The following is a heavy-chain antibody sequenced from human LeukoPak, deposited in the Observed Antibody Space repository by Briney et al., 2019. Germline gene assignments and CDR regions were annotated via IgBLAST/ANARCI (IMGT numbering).Heavy chain of an antibody. J-gene: IGHJ4*02. D-gene: IGHD2-21*02. CDR1: GFTFSSYS. CDR2: VRSSSGTI. V-gene: IGHV3-48*02. CDR3: ARGAYCGGDCFFFDY. Sequence: GGSLRLSCAASGFTFSSYSMNWVRQAPGKGLEWVSNVRSSSGTIYYADSVKGRFTISRDNAKNSLYLQMNSLRDEDTAVYYCARGAYCGGDCFFFDYWGQGTLVTVSS.